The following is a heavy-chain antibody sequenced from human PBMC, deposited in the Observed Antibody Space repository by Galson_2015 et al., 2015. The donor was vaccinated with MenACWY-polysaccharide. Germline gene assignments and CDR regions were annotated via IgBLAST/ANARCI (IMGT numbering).Heavy chain of an antibody. CDR2: IKKDGIEK. D-gene: IGHD7-27*01. Sequence: SLRLSCAASGLTFSNWWMTWVRQATGKGLEWVASIKKDGIEKYYVDSVKGRFTISRDNAKDSLYLQMNSLRAEDTAVYFCARGHLGLGLWGQGTTVTVSS. CDR1: GLTFSNWW. V-gene: IGHV3-7*01. CDR3: ARGHLGLGL. J-gene: IGHJ6*02.